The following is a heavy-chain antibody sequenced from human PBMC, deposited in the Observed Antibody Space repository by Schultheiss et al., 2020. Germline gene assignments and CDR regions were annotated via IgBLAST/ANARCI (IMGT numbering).Heavy chain of an antibody. J-gene: IGHJ6*02. V-gene: IGHV3-23*01. D-gene: IGHD3-10*01. CDR3: ARDMRWSSRITMVRGVIINYYGMDV. Sequence: GESLKISCAASGFTFSSYAMSWVRQAPGKGLEWVSAISGSGGSTYYADSVKGRFTISRDNSKNTLYLQMNSLRAEDTAVYYCARDMRWSSRITMVRGVIINYYGMDVWGQGTTVTVSS. CDR2: ISGSGGST. CDR1: GFTFSSYA.